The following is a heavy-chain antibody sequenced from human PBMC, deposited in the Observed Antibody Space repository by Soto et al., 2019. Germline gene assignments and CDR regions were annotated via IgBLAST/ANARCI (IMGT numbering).Heavy chain of an antibody. CDR2: IKQDGSEK. D-gene: IGHD6-6*01. Sequence: PGGSLRLSCAASGFTFSSYWMSWVRQAPGKGLEWVANIKQDGSEKYYVDSVKGRFTISRDNAKNSLYLQMNSLRAEDTAVYYCARDRAPGRIAARPTYNWFDPWGQGTLVTVSS. V-gene: IGHV3-7*01. CDR1: GFTFSSYW. CDR3: ARDRAPGRIAARPTYNWFDP. J-gene: IGHJ5*02.